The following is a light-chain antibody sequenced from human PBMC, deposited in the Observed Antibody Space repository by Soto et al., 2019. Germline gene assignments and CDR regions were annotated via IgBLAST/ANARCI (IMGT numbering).Light chain of an antibody. CDR3: NSHGGSNNFWV. V-gene: IGLV2-8*01. CDR2: EVN. CDR1: SSDVGAYNS. J-gene: IGLJ3*02. Sequence: QSALTQPPSASGSPGQSVTISCTGTSSDVGAYNSVPWYQQHPGKAPRLMIYEVNKRPSGVPDRFSGSKSGNTASLTVSGLQAEDEADYYCNSHGGSNNFWVFGGGTKLTVL.